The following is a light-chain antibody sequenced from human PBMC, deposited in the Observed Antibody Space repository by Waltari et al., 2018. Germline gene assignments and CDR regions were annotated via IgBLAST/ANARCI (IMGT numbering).Light chain of an antibody. CDR2: NDS. CDR3: QVWDSSSDHVI. J-gene: IGLJ2*01. Sequence: SYVLTQPPSVSVAPGKTARITCGGDSIGSRSVLWYQQKPGQAPVLVINNDSDRPSGIPERCSGSNSGSTATLTISRVGAGDEADYYCQVWDSSSDHVIFGGGTKLTVL. V-gene: IGLV3-21*04. CDR1: SIGSRS.